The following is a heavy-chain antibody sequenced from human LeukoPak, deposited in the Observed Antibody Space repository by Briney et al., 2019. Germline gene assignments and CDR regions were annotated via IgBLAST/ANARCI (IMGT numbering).Heavy chain of an antibody. CDR3: ARAPQVIVVVPAPFAEYFQH. J-gene: IGHJ1*01. D-gene: IGHD2-2*01. CDR1: GGTFSSYA. Sequence: SVKVSCKASGGTFSSYAISWVRQAPGQGLEWMGGIIPIFGTANYAQKFQGRVTITADESTSTAYMELSSLRSEDTAVYYCARAPQVIVVVPAPFAEYFQHWGQAPWSPSPQ. CDR2: IIPIFGTA. V-gene: IGHV1-69*01.